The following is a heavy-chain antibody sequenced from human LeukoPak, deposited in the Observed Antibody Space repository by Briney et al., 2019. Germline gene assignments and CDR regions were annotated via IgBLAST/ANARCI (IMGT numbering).Heavy chain of an antibody. CDR2: INDNDGST. J-gene: IGHJ4*02. D-gene: IGHD3-3*01. Sequence: GGSLRLSCAASGFIFSNYAMNWVRQATGKGLEWVSGINDNDGSTYYADSVKGRFTISRDNSRSTLYLQMNSLRADDTAVYYCAKVRRFLEWVNYYFDYWGQGTLVTVSS. CDR1: GFIFSNYA. V-gene: IGHV3-23*01. CDR3: AKVRRFLEWVNYYFDY.